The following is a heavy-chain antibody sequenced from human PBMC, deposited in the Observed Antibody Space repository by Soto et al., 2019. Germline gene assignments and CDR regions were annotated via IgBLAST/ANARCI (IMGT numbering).Heavy chain of an antibody. J-gene: IGHJ5*02. CDR3: ARGYYDFWSGYWRWFDP. D-gene: IGHD3-3*01. V-gene: IGHV4-39*01. CDR2: IFYSGST. Sequence: SETLSLTCTVSGGSISSSSYYWGWIRQPPGKGLEWIGSIFYSGSTYYNPSLKSRVTISVDTSKNQFSLKLSSVTAADTAVYYCARGYYDFWSGYWRWFDPWGQGTLVTVSS. CDR1: GGSISSSSYY.